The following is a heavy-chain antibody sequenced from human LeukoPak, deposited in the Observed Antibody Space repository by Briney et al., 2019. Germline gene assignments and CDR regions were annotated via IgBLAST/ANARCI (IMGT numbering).Heavy chain of an antibody. CDR1: GGSISSGGYS. CDR2: IYHSGST. CDR3: ARADSWSGYLYYFDY. Sequence: SQTLSLTCAVSGGSISSGGYSWSWIRQPPGKGLEWIGYIYHSGSTYYSPSLKSRVTISVDRSKNQFSLKLSSVTAADTAVYYCARADSWSGYLYYFDYWGQGTLVTVSS. J-gene: IGHJ4*02. D-gene: IGHD3-3*01. V-gene: IGHV4-30-2*01.